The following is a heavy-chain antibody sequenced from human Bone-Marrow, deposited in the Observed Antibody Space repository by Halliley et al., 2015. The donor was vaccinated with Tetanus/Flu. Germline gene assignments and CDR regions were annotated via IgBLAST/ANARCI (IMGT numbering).Heavy chain of an antibody. J-gene: IGHJ5*02. Sequence: GLGWIGEINHNGNTNYNPSLKGRVTISVDKSKFQFSRRLDSVTAADTAVYYCARTTYGGFDPWGQGTMVTVSS. CDR3: ARTTYGGFDP. D-gene: IGHD1-1*01. V-gene: IGHV4-34*01. CDR2: INHNGNT.